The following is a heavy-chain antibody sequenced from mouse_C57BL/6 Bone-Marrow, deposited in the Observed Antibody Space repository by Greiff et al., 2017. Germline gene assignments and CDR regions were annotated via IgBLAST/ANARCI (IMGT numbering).Heavy chain of an antibody. CDR2: IDPSDSYT. CDR1: GYTFTSYW. V-gene: IGHV1-69*01. Sequence: VQLQQPGAELVMPGASVKLSCKASGYTFTSYWMHWVKQRPGQGLEWIGEIDPSDSYTNYNQKFKGKSTLTVDKSSSTAYMQLSSLTSEDSAVYYCARRGLTGVDYWGQGTTLTVSS. J-gene: IGHJ2*01. D-gene: IGHD4-1*01. CDR3: ARRGLTGVDY.